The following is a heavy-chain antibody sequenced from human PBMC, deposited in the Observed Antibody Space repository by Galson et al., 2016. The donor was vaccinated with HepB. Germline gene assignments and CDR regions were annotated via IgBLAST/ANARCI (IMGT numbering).Heavy chain of an antibody. V-gene: IGHV3-33*01. J-gene: IGHJ6*04. D-gene: IGHD3-10*01. Sequence: SLRLSCAASGFTFSSYGMHWVRQAPGKGLEWVAVIWYDGSNKYYADSVKGRFTNSRDNSKNTLHLQMNSLRAEDTAVYYCARDYYGLGSYYPDPMDVWGKGTTVTVSS. CDR2: IWYDGSNK. CDR3: ARDYYGLGSYYPDPMDV. CDR1: GFTFSSYG.